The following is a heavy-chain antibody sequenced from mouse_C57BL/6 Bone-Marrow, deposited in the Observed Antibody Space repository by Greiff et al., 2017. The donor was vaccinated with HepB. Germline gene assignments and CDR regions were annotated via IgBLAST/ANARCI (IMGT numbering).Heavy chain of an antibody. Sequence: EVKVVESGGGLVQSGRSLRLSCATSGFTFSDFYMEWVRQAPGKGLEWIAASRNKANDYTTEYSASVKGRFIVSRDTSQSILYLQMNALRAEDTAIYYCARDNYYDYDWYFDVWGTGTTVTVSS. D-gene: IGHD2-4*01. V-gene: IGHV7-1*01. CDR1: GFTFSDFY. CDR2: SRNKANDYTT. CDR3: ARDNYYDYDWYFDV. J-gene: IGHJ1*03.